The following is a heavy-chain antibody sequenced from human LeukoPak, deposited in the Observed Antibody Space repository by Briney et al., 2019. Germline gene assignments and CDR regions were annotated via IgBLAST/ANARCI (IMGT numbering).Heavy chain of an antibody. CDR2: IIPILGIA. D-gene: IGHD5-18*01. V-gene: IGHV1-69*04. CDR1: GYTFTSYY. Sequence: SVKVSCKASGYTFTSYYMHWVRQAPGQGLEWMGRIIPILGIANYAQKFQGRVTITADKSTSTAYMELSSLRSEDTAVYYCARESDTAMDTDYWGQGTLVTVSS. J-gene: IGHJ4*02. CDR3: ARESDTAMDTDY.